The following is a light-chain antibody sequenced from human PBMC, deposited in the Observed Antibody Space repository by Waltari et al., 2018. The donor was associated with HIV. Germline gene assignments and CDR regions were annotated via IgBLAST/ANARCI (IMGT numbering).Light chain of an antibody. V-gene: IGKV3-11*01. Sequence: EIVLTQSPATLSLSPGESAILSCRASQSIRNYLAWYQQRPGQAPRLLVYDTSTRATGVPARFSSSGSGTDFSLPIASLESEDFAIYYCHQRSSWPFTFGPGTKVDI. J-gene: IGKJ3*01. CDR1: QSIRNY. CDR3: HQRSSWPFT. CDR2: DTS.